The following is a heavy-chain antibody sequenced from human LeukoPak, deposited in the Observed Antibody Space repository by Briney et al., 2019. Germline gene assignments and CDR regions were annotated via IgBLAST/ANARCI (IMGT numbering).Heavy chain of an antibody. CDR1: GFTFSSYA. V-gene: IGHV3-7*01. Sequence: PGGSLRLSCAASGFTFSSYAMSWVRQAPGKGLEWVANIKQDGSEKYYVDSVKGRFTISRDNAKNSLCLQMNSLRAEDTAVYYCARDSGYASYYYYYYMDVWGKGTTVTVSS. D-gene: IGHD2-2*01. CDR2: IKQDGSEK. J-gene: IGHJ6*03. CDR3: ARDSGYASYYYYYYMDV.